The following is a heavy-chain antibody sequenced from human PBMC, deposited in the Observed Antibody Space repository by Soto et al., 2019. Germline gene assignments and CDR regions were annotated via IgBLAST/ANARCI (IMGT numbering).Heavy chain of an antibody. Sequence: TLSLTCTVSGGSISSGDYYWSWIRQPPGKGLEWIGYIYYSGSTYYNPSLKSRVTISVDTSKNQFSLKLSSVTAADTAVYYCARVGYSYGYGFYYYYGMDVWGQGTTVTVSS. J-gene: IGHJ6*02. CDR1: GGSISSGDYY. CDR3: ARVGYSYGYGFYYYYGMDV. CDR2: IYYSGST. D-gene: IGHD5-18*01. V-gene: IGHV4-30-4*01.